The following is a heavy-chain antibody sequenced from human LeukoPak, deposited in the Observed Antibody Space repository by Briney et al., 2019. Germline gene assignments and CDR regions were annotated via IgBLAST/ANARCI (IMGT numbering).Heavy chain of an antibody. CDR3: ARIKSSGWYKY. D-gene: IGHD6-19*01. Sequence: PGGSLRLSCAASGFTFSSYWMSWVRQAPGKGLEWVANIKQDGSEKYYVDSVKGRLTISRDNAKNSLYLQMNSLRAEDTAVYYCARIKSSGWYKYWGQGTLVTVSS. J-gene: IGHJ4*02. V-gene: IGHV3-7*01. CDR1: GFTFSSYW. CDR2: IKQDGSEK.